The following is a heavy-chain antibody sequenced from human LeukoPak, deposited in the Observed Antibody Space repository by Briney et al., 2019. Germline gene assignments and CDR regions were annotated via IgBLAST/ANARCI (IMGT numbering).Heavy chain of an antibody. D-gene: IGHD6-19*01. Sequence: SETLSLTCGVSGGSFSSHYWTWIRQPPGKGLEWIGEINPRGSTDYNPSLESRVTVSADTSRNQLSLSLTSVTAADSAVYFCARGLRRGSAWSWGPKEKSYQYMDVWGTGTTVIVSS. V-gene: IGHV4-34*01. CDR1: GGSFSSHY. CDR2: INPRGST. J-gene: IGHJ6*04. CDR3: ARGLRRGSAWSWGPKEKSYQYMDV.